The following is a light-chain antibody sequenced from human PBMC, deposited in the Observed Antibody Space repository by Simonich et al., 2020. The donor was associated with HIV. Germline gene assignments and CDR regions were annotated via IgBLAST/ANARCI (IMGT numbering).Light chain of an antibody. CDR1: QRVSDSF. CDR3: QQYGSSPFT. Sequence: EIVLTQSPGTLSLSPGERATLSCRASQRVSDSFLAWYQQNPGLAPRLLIYDASSRATGTPDRCSGSGSGTDFTLTISRLEPEDFAVYYCQQYGSSPFTFGPGTKVDIK. V-gene: IGKV3D-20*01. CDR2: DAS. J-gene: IGKJ3*01.